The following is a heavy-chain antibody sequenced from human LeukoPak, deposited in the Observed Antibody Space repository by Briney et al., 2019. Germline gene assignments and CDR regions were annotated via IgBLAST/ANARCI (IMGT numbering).Heavy chain of an antibody. Sequence: PGGSLRLSCVASGFSVGSNYLSWVRQAPGKGLDWVSVIYSGGRTYYADSVKGRFTISRDNSKNTLYLQMDSLRTEDTAVYYCARHDRGGATVDPDYYSYMDVWGKGTAVTVSS. D-gene: IGHD4-23*01. V-gene: IGHV3-53*01. J-gene: IGHJ6*03. CDR2: IYSGGRT. CDR1: GFSVGSNY. CDR3: ARHDRGGATVDPDYYSYMDV.